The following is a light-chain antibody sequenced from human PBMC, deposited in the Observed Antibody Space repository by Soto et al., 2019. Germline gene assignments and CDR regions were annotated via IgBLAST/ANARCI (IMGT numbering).Light chain of an antibody. V-gene: IGKV3-20*01. Sequence: EIVLTQSPGTLSLSPGERATLSCRASQSVSSSYLAWYQQKPGQAPRLLIYGASSRATGIPDRFSGSGSGTDFTLTISRLEPQDFAVYYWQQYGSSPPITFGQGTRLEIE. CDR2: GAS. CDR1: QSVSSSY. CDR3: QQYGSSPPIT. J-gene: IGKJ5*01.